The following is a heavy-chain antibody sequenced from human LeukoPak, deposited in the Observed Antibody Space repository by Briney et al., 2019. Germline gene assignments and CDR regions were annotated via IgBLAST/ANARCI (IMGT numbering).Heavy chain of an antibody. CDR3: ARQPGGTAAFDL. CDR2: IYSSGST. Sequence: SETLSLTCSVPGGSINAYYWSWIRQPPGKGLEWIAYIYSSGSTNYNPSLKSRVTISVDTSKNQFSLTLSSVTAADTAVYYCARQPGGTAAFDLWGQGTMVTVSS. CDR1: GGSINAYY. V-gene: IGHV4-59*08. D-gene: IGHD1-14*01. J-gene: IGHJ3*01.